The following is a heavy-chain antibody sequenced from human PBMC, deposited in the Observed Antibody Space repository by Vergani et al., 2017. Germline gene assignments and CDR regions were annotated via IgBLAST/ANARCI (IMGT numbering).Heavy chain of an antibody. Sequence: QVQLQQWGAGLLKPSETLSLTCAVYGGSFSGYYWSWIRQPPGKGLEWIGEINHSGSTNYNPSLKSRVTISVDTSKNQFSLKLSSVTAADTAVYYCARGGRMVRGVINWFDPWSQGTLVTVSS. CDR1: GGSFSGYY. J-gene: IGHJ5*02. CDR2: INHSGST. V-gene: IGHV4-34*01. D-gene: IGHD3-10*01. CDR3: ARGGRMVRGVINWFDP.